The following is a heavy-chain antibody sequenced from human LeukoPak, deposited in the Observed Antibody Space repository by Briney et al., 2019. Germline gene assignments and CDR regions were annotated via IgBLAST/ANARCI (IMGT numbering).Heavy chain of an antibody. V-gene: IGHV1-18*01. CDR2: ISAYNGNT. J-gene: IGHJ4*02. D-gene: IGHD3-10*01. CDR1: AYSFTSYG. Sequence: ASVKVSCKASAYSFTSYGISWVRLAPGQGLEWMGWISAYNGNTNYAQKFQGRVTMTTDTYTSTAYMELRSLRSDDTAVYYCARAPTSLLWFGESTFDYWGQGTLVTVSS. CDR3: ARAPTSLLWFGESTFDY.